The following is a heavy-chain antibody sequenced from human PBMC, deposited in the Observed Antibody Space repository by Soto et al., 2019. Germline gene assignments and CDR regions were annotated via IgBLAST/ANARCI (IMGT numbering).Heavy chain of an antibody. CDR3: AKEDIAVAGMDGDY. CDR1: GFTFSSYS. J-gene: IGHJ4*02. D-gene: IGHD6-19*01. Sequence: EVQLVESGGGLVKPGGSLRLSCAASGFTFSSYSMNWVRQAPGKGLEWVSSISSSSSYIYYADSVKGRFTISRDNAKNPPHLQMNSLRAEDTAVYYCAKEDIAVAGMDGDYWGQGTLVTVSS. CDR2: ISSSSSYI. V-gene: IGHV3-21*01.